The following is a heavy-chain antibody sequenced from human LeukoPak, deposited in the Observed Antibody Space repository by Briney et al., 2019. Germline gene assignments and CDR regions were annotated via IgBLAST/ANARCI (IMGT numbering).Heavy chain of an antibody. V-gene: IGHV6-1*01. CDR2: TYYRSTWYN. D-gene: IGHD2-2*01. Sequence: SQTLSLTCVISGDSVSSNSATWNWIRQSPSRGLEWLGRTYYRSTWYNDYAVSVRGRISVNPDTSKNQFSLHLNSVTPEDTAVYYCARRLTQYDCFDPWGQGILVTVSS. J-gene: IGHJ5*02. CDR1: GDSVSSNSAT. CDR3: ARRLTQYDCFDP.